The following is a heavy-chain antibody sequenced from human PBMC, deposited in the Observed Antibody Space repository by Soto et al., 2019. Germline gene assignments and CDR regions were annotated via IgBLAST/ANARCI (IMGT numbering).Heavy chain of an antibody. CDR2: IWYDGSDK. D-gene: IGHD3-16*01. Sequence: GGSLRLSCAASGFTFSGFGMHWVRQAPGKGLEWVAIIWYDGSDKYYADSVKGRFTISKDNSKNTLYLQMNSLRAEDTAVYHCAFGNLSYYFDFWGQGTPVTVSS. CDR3: AFGNLSYYFDF. CDR1: GFTFSGFG. V-gene: IGHV3-33*01. J-gene: IGHJ4*02.